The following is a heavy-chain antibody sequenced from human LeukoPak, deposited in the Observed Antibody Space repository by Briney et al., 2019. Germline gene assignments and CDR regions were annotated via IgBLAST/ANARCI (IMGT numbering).Heavy chain of an antibody. Sequence: PGGSLRLSCAASGFTFSSYWMSWVRQAPGKGLEWVSALSISGGNTYYADSVKGRFTISRDNSKNTLFLQMNSLRAEDTALYYCAKRSGSGTQYFFDYWGQGTLVTVSS. CDR2: LSISGGNT. V-gene: IGHV3-23*01. CDR1: GFTFSSYW. J-gene: IGHJ4*02. CDR3: AKRSGSGTQYFFDY. D-gene: IGHD3-10*01.